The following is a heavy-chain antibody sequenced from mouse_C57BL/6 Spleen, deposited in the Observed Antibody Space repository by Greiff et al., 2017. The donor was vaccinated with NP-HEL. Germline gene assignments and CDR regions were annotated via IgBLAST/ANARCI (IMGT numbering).Heavy chain of an antibody. Sequence: VQLQQSGAELVRPGASVTLSCKASGYTFTDYEMHWVKQTPVHGLEWIGAIDPETGGTAYNQKFKGKAILTADKSSSTAYMELRSLTSEASAVYSCTRRDEYDGFAYWGPATLVTVSA. CDR2: IDPETGGT. D-gene: IGHD2-4*01. J-gene: IGHJ3*01. V-gene: IGHV1-15*01. CDR3: TRRDEYDGFAY. CDR1: GYTFTDYE.